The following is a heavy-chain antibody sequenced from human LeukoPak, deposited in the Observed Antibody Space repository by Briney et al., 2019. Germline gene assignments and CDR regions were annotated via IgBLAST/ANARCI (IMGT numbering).Heavy chain of an antibody. CDR2: IYYSGST. J-gene: IGHJ6*02. V-gene: IGHV4-59*01. Sequence: SETLSLTCTVSGGSISSYYWSWIRQPPGKGLEWIGYIYYSGSTNYNPSLKSRVTISVDTSKNQFSLKLSSVTAADTAVYYCARDTYCSSTSCYVGDYYYGMDAWGQGTTVTVSS. CDR1: GGSISSYY. D-gene: IGHD2-2*01. CDR3: ARDTYCSSTSCYVGDYYYGMDA.